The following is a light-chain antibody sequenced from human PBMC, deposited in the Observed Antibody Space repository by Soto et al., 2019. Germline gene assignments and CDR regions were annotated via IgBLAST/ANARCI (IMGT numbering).Light chain of an antibody. CDR3: QQYNSSSPWT. Sequence: DIQMTQSPSTLSASVGDRVTITCRASQSISSWLAWYQQKPGKAPKLLIYDASSLESGVPSRFSGSGSGTEFTLTISSLQPDDFATYYCQQYNSSSPWTLGQGTKVEIK. V-gene: IGKV1-5*01. CDR1: QSISSW. J-gene: IGKJ1*01. CDR2: DAS.